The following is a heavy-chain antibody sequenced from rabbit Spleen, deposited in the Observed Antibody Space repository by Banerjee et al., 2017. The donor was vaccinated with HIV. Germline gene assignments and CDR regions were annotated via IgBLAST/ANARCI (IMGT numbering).Heavy chain of an antibody. CDR3: ARWYSCDAGSACALDP. V-gene: IGHV1S45*01. CDR1: GFSFSDSYW. Sequence: QEQLEESGGDLVKPEGSLTLTCTASGFSFSDSYWICWVRQAPGKGLEWIACIDGGSGGTTYYATWAKGRFTISKTSSTTVTLQMTSLTGADTATYFCARWYSCDAGSACALDPWGPGTLVTVS. J-gene: IGHJ2*01. D-gene: IGHD4-2*01. CDR2: IDGGSGGTT.